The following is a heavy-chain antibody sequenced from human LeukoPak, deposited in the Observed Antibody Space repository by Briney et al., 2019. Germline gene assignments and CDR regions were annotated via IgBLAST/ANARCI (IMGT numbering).Heavy chain of an antibody. CDR1: GFSFSSYW. D-gene: IGHD1-26*01. V-gene: IGHV3-74*01. CDR3: ARDDPGIGIDY. J-gene: IGHJ4*02. Sequence: GGSLRLSCAASGFSFSSYWMHWVRQAPGKGLVWVSHINSDGSSATYADSVKGRFTISGDNAKSTLYLQMNSLRAEDTAVYYCARDDPGIGIDYWGQGTLVTVSS. CDR2: INSDGSSA.